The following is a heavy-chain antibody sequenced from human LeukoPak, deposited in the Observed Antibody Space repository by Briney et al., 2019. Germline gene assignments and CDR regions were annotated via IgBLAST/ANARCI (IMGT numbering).Heavy chain of an antibody. CDR3: ARDWGGDYDILTGSRDY. V-gene: IGHV1-46*01. CDR1: GYTFTSYY. J-gene: IGHJ4*02. Sequence: ASVKVSCKASGYTFTSYYMHWVRQAPGQGLGWMGIINPSGGSTSYAQKFQGRVTMTRDTSTSTVYMELSSLRSEDTAVYYCARDWGGDYDILTGSRDYWGQGTLVTVSS. CDR2: INPSGGST. D-gene: IGHD3-9*01.